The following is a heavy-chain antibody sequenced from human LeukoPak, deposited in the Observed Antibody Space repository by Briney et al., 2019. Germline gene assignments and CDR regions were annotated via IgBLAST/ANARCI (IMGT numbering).Heavy chain of an antibody. J-gene: IGHJ4*02. CDR1: GFTFSSYW. D-gene: IGHD3-22*01. CDR2: IKQDGSEK. CDR3: ARGGTMIVVVLDY. V-gene: IGHV3-7*01. Sequence: GGSLRLSCAASGFTFSSYWMSWVRQAPGKGLEWVANIKQDGSEKYYVDSVKGRFTISRDNAKNSLYLQMNSLRAEDTAVYYCARGGTMIVVVLDYWGQGTLVTVSS.